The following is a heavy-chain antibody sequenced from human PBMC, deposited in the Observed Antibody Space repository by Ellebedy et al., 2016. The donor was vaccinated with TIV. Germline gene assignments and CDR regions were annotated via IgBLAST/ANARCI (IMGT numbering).Heavy chain of an antibody. Sequence: GESLKISXAASGFTFSSYAMHWVRQAPGKGLEWVAVISYDGSNKYYADSVKGRFTISRDNAKNSLYLQMNSLRAEDTAVYYCARAITGYYDWGQGTLVTVSS. CDR1: GFTFSSYA. D-gene: IGHD3-22*01. J-gene: IGHJ4*02. V-gene: IGHV3-30-3*01. CDR2: ISYDGSNK. CDR3: ARAITGYYD.